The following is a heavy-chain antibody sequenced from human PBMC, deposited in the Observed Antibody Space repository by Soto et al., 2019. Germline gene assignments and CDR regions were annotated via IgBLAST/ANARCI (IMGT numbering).Heavy chain of an antibody. V-gene: IGHV1-18*01. J-gene: IGHJ4*02. CDR2: ISGFNGNT. D-gene: IGHD3-16*01. Sequence: ASVKVSCKASGYTFNFYGITWVRQAPGQGLEWMGWISGFNGNTNYAADLQGRVTMTTDTSTSTAYMELRGLRSDDTAVYYCARIGVSSGHESPDFDSWGQGTLVTSPQ. CDR1: GYTFNFYG. CDR3: ARIGVSSGHESPDFDS.